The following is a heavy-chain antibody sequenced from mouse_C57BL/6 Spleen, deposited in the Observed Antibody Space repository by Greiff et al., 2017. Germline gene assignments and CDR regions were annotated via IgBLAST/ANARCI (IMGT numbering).Heavy chain of an antibody. Sequence: EVKVEESGGGLVQPGGSMKLSCVASGFTFSNYWMNWVRQSPEKGLEWVAQIRLKSDNYATHYAESVKGRFTISRDDSKSSVYLQMNNLRAEDTGIYYCTDLGYWGQGTSVTVSS. CDR1: GFTFSNYW. J-gene: IGHJ4*01. CDR3: TDLGY. CDR2: IRLKSDNYAT. V-gene: IGHV6-3*01.